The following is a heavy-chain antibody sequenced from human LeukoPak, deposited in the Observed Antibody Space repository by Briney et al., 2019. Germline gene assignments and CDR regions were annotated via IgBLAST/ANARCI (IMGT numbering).Heavy chain of an antibody. CDR3: ARGGPYYYGSGSYYNEG. V-gene: IGHV1-8*01. CDR1: GYTFTSYD. D-gene: IGHD3-10*01. J-gene: IGHJ4*02. Sequence: ASVKVSCKASGYTFTSYDINWVRQATGQGLEWMGWMNPNSGNTGYAQKFQGRVTMTRNTSISTAYMELSSLRSEDTAVYYCARGGPYYYGSGSYYNEGWGQGTLVTVSS. CDR2: MNPNSGNT.